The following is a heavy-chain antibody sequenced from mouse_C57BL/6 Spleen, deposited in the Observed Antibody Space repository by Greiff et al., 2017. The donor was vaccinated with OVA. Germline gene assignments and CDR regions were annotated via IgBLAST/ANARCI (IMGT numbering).Heavy chain of an antibody. CDR2: IYPRDGST. CDR1: GYTFTSYD. V-gene: IGHV1-85*01. J-gene: IGHJ3*01. Sequence: QVQLQQSGPELVKPGASVKLSCKASGYTFTSYDINWVKQRPGQGLEWIGWIYPRDGSTKYNEKFKGKATLTVDTSSSTAYMELHSLTSEDSAVYFGARSFYGYDGAWFAYWGQGTLVTVSA. CDR3: ARSFYGYDGAWFAY. D-gene: IGHD2-2*01.